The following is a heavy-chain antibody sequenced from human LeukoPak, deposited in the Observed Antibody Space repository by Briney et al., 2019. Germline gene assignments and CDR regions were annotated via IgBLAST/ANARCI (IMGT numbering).Heavy chain of an antibody. CDR2: ISYDGSNK. D-gene: IGHD3-22*01. Sequence: GRSLRLSCAASGFTFSSYAMHWVRQAPGKGLEWVAVISYDGSNKYYADSVKGRFTISRDNSKNTLYLQMNSLRAEDTAVYYCARGSNYYDSSGYRYYFGYWGQGTLVTVSS. CDR3: ARGSNYYDSSGYRYYFGY. CDR1: GFTFSSYA. J-gene: IGHJ4*02. V-gene: IGHV3-30-3*01.